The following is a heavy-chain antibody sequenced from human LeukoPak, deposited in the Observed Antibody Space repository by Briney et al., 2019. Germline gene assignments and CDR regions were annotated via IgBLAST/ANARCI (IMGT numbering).Heavy chain of an antibody. J-gene: IGHJ4*02. V-gene: IGHV3-23*01. CDR3: ARDIAFPLFGEADY. CDR1: GFTFSSYA. Sequence: PGGSLRLSCAASGFTFSSYAMSWVRQAPGKGPEWVSAISGSGGSTYYADSVKGRFTISRDNAKNSLYLQMNSLRAEDTAVYYCARDIAFPLFGEADYWGQGTLVTVSS. CDR2: ISGSGGST. D-gene: IGHD3-10*02.